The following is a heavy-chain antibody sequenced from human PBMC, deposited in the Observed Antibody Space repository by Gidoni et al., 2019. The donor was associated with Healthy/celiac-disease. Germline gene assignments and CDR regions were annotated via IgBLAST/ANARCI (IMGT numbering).Heavy chain of an antibody. CDR3: ARSPSSGWLDY. D-gene: IGHD6-19*01. J-gene: IGHJ4*02. CDR1: GFTFSSYS. Sequence: EVQLVESGGGLVKPGGSLRLPCGASGFTFSSYSVNWVRRAPGKGLEWVSSNNSSSSYIYYPDSVKGRFTSSRDNAKNSLYLQMNSLGAEDTAVYYCARSPSSGWLDYWGQGTLVTVSS. V-gene: IGHV3-21*01. CDR2: NNSSSSYI.